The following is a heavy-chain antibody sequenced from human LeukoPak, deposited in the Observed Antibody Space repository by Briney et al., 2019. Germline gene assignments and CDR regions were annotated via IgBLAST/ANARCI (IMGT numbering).Heavy chain of an antibody. V-gene: IGHV3-30*18. Sequence: PGRSLRLSCAASGFTFSRYGMHWDRQAPGKGLEWVAVLSYDEKNEYYADSVKGRFTISRDNSRNTLYLQMNSLRPEDTAVYFCAKDGYSSTWYLARGGYLDYWGQGTLVADSS. D-gene: IGHD6-13*01. CDR3: AKDGYSSTWYLARGGYLDY. CDR1: GFTFSRYG. CDR2: LSYDEKNE. J-gene: IGHJ4*02.